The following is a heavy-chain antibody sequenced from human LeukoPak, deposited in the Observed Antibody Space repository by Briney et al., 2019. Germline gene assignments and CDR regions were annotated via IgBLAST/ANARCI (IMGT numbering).Heavy chain of an antibody. CDR3: AKPAHYSGSYWGNYYYYYYMDV. CDR1: GFTFNNYA. D-gene: IGHD1-26*01. CDR2: ISGSDDNT. J-gene: IGHJ6*03. Sequence: GGSLRLSCAASGFTFNNYAMSWVRQAPGKGLEWVSTISGSDDNTYYADSVKGRFTISRDISKNTLYLQMNSLRADDTAVYYCAKPAHYSGSYWGNYYYYYYMDVWGKGTTVTVSS. V-gene: IGHV3-23*01.